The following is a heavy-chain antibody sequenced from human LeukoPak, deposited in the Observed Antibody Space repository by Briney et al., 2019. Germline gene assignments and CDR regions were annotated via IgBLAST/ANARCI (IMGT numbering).Heavy chain of an antibody. J-gene: IGHJ5*02. CDR3: ARESPAVAGGHRWFDP. CDR1: GFTFSGYA. Sequence: GGSLRLSCAASGFTFSGYAMNWVRQAPGKGLEWVSAISGGGGTTYYTDSVKGRFTISRDNSKNTLYLQMNSLRAEDTAVYYCARESPAVAGGHRWFDPWGQGTLVTVSS. D-gene: IGHD6-19*01. CDR2: ISGGGGTT. V-gene: IGHV3-23*01.